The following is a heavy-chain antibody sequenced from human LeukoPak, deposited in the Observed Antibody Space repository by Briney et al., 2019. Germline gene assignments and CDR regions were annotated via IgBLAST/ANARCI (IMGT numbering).Heavy chain of an antibody. CDR2: ISSSSSYI. CDR1: GFTFSSYS. D-gene: IGHD3-10*01. CDR3: ARGWSMWVRGVSGLFDY. V-gene: IGHV3-21*01. Sequence: GGSLRLSCAASGFTFSSYSMNWVRQAPGKGLEWVSSISSSSSYIYYADSVKGRFTISRDNAKNSLYLQMNSLRAEDTAVYYRARGWSMWVRGVSGLFDYWGQGTLVTVSS. J-gene: IGHJ4*02.